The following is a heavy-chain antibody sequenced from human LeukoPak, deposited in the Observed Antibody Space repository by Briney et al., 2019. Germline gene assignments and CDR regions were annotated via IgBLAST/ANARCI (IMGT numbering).Heavy chain of an antibody. V-gene: IGHV3-7*01. J-gene: IGHJ4*02. D-gene: IGHD2-15*01. Sequence: GGSLGLSCAASGFTYSRYWMTWVRKSPGKGLEEVANINQDGSEKYYGDSVTGRFTISRDNAENSLCLQMNSLRADDTGVYYCARAREAPANVFPDHWGQGVVVTVPS. CDR3: ARAREAPANVFPDH. CDR2: INQDGSEK. CDR1: GFTYSRYW.